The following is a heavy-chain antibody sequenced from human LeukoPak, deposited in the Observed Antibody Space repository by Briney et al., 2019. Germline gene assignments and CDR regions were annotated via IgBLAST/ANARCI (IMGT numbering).Heavy chain of an antibody. CDR1: GGSISSGGYY. J-gene: IGHJ1*01. D-gene: IGHD6-13*01. V-gene: IGHV4-31*03. Sequence: TLSLTCTVSGGSISSGGYYWSWIRQHPGKGLEWIGYIYYSGSTYYNPSLKSRVTISVDTSKNQFSLKLSSVTAADTAVYYCARAPWTAAGQYFQHWGQGTLVTVSS. CDR3: ARAPWTAAGQYFQH. CDR2: IYYSGST.